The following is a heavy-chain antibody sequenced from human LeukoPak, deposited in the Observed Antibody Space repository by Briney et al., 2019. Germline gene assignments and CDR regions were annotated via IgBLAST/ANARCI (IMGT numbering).Heavy chain of an antibody. CDR1: GFSVNSHY. D-gene: IGHD3-10*01. Sequence: GGSLRLSCAASGFSVNSHYMNWVRQAPGKGLEWVSIIYAGGNTFYADSVKGRFTISRDTSSNTLYLEMNSLRAEDTAFYYCAREPSGNSYRGDFDYWGQGTLVSVSS. V-gene: IGHV3-66*01. CDR3: AREPSGNSYRGDFDY. J-gene: IGHJ4*02. CDR2: IYAGGNT.